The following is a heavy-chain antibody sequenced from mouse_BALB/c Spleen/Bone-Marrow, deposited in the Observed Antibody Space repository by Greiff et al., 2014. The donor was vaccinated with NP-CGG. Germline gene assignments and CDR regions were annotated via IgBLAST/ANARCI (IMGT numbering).Heavy chain of an antibody. CDR2: IRNKANGYTT. CDR3: AREIINDYHWYFDV. V-gene: IGHV7-3*02. D-gene: IGHD2-4*01. Sequence: EVQGVESGGGLVQPGGSLRLSCATSGFTFTDYYMSWVRQPPGKALEWLGFIRNKANGYTTEYSASVKGRFTIPRDNSQSILYLQMNTLRAEDSATYYCAREIINDYHWYFDVWGAGTTVTVSS. J-gene: IGHJ1*01. CDR1: GFTFTDYY.